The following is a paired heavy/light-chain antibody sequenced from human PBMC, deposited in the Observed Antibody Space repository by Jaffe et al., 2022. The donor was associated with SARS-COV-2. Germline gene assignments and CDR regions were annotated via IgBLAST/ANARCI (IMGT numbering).Light chain of an antibody. J-gene: IGLJ3*02. CDR1: ISDIGTYNY. Sequence: QSALTQPASVSGSPGQSITISCTGTISDIGTYNYLCWYQHHPGKAPKLIIYGVSNRPSGVSNRFSGSKSGNTASLTISGLQAEDEADYYCMSYRRSSTLVFGGGTRLTVV. CDR3: MSYRRSSTLV. CDR2: GVS. V-gene: IGLV2-14*03.
Heavy chain of an antibody. J-gene: IGHJ6*02. V-gene: IGHV3-48*02. CDR3: ARDGGRAYEMDV. CDR1: GFFSSDYS. D-gene: IGHD2-15*01. Sequence: EVLVVESGGGLVQPGGSLRLSCAASGFFSSDYSMNWVRRAPGKGLEWLSYLGNDGRTIYYADSVKGRFATSRDSAKNSMYLQMNSLRDDDTAVYYCARDGGRAYEMDVWGQGTTVTVSS. CDR2: LGNDGRTI.